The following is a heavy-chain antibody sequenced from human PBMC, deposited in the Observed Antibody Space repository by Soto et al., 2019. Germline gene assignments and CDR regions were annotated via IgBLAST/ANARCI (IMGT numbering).Heavy chain of an antibody. J-gene: IGHJ6*02. CDR2: IWYDGSNK. CDR1: GFTFSSYG. Sequence: QVQLVESGGGVVQPGRSLRLSCAASGFTFSSYGMHWVRQAPGKGLEWVAVIWYDGSNKYYADSVKGRFTISRDNSKNTLYLQMNSLRAEDTAVYYCARSIGWGRYYYGMDVWGQGTTVTVSS. V-gene: IGHV3-33*01. D-gene: IGHD3-16*01. CDR3: ARSIGWGRYYYGMDV.